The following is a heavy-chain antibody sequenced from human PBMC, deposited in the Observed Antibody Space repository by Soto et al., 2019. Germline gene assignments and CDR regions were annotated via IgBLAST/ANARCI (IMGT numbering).Heavy chain of an antibody. CDR3: ARVARDSSGYPSDY. J-gene: IGHJ4*02. CDR1: GFTVSSNY. V-gene: IGHV3-66*01. Sequence: EVQLVESGGGLVQPGGSLRLSCAASGFTVSSNYMSWVRQAPGKGLEWVSVIYSGTNTYYADSVKGRFTISRDNSKNTLYLQLNSVRAEDTDVYYCARVARDSSGYPSDYWGQGTLVTVSS. D-gene: IGHD3-22*01. CDR2: IYSGTNT.